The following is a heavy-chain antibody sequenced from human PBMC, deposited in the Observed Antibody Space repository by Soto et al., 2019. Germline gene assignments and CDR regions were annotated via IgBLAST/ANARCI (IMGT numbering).Heavy chain of an antibody. Sequence: QVQLLQSGPEERKPGASLRVSCKTSGYTFTNYDVTWVRQAPARVLEWMGWITPFNGNTHYAPHLQGRIPLAPDTSTATAYLDLANLISADTALYYCARVGPGAVAWFDSWGQGTPVTVSS. CDR1: GYTFTNYD. CDR3: ARVGPGAVAWFDS. V-gene: IGHV1-18*04. J-gene: IGHJ5*01. CDR2: ITPFNGNT.